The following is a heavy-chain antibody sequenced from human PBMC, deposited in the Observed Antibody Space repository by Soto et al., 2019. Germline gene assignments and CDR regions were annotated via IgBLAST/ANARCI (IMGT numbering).Heavy chain of an antibody. CDR3: CIESIAVAGSWFDP. J-gene: IGHJ5*02. V-gene: IGHV1-3*01. CDR1: GYTFTSYA. CDR2: INAGNGNT. D-gene: IGHD6-19*01. Sequence: GASVKVSCKASGYTFTSYAMHWVRQAPGQRLEWMGWINAGNGNTKYSQKFQGRVTITRDTSASTAYMGLSSLRSEDTAVYYCCIESIAVAGSWFDPWGQGTLVTVS.